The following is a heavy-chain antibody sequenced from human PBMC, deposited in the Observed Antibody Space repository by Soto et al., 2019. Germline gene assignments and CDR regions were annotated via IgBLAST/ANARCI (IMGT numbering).Heavy chain of an antibody. V-gene: IGHV4-59*01. Sequence: KSSETLSLTCTVSGGSISSYYWSWIRQPPGKGLEWIGYIYYSGSTNYNPSLKSRVTISVDTSKNQFSLKLSSVTAADTAVYYCARGGDILTGEEYFQHWGQGTLVTVSS. D-gene: IGHD3-9*01. J-gene: IGHJ1*01. CDR2: IYYSGST. CDR3: ARGGDILTGEEYFQH. CDR1: GGSISSYY.